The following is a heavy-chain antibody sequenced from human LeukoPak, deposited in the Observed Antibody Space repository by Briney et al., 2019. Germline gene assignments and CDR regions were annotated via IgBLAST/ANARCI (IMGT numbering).Heavy chain of an antibody. CDR1: GGYISSSSYY. V-gene: IGHV4-39*07. J-gene: IGHJ4*02. CDR3: ARVIAVVTPWVFDY. Sequence: SETLSLTCTVSGGYISSSSYYWGWIRQPPGKGLAWIGSISYTGITNYKPSLKSRVTISVETSKNQFSLKLSSVTAADTAVYFCARVIAVVTPWVFDYWGQGILVTVSS. D-gene: IGHD4-23*01. CDR2: ISYTGIT.